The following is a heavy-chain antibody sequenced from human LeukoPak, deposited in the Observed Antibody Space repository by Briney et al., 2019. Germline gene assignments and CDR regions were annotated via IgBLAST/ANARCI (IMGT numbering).Heavy chain of an antibody. CDR2: IYTSGST. CDR3: ARVCSSTSCYLSFDP. Sequence: SETLSLTCTVSGGSISSGSYYWSWIRQPAGKGLEWIGRIYTSGSTNYNPSLKSRVTISVDTSKNQFSLKLSSVTAADTAVYYCARVCSSTSCYLSFDPWGQGTLVTVSS. D-gene: IGHD2-2*01. J-gene: IGHJ5*02. CDR1: GGSISSGSYY. V-gene: IGHV4-61*02.